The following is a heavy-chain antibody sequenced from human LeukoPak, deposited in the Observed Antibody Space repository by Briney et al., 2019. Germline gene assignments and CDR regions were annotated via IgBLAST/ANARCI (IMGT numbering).Heavy chain of an antibody. CDR1: GGTFSSYA. CDR3: ARVKPGTEYCSGGSCAPNLYYYYGMDV. V-gene: IGHV1-69*04. Sequence: SVKVSCKASGGTFSSYAISWVRQAPGQGLEWMGRIIPILGIANYAQKFQGRVTITADKSTSTAYMELSSLRSEDTAVYYCARVKPGTEYCSGGSCAPNLYYYYGMDVWGQGTLVTVSS. J-gene: IGHJ6*02. CDR2: IIPILGIA. D-gene: IGHD2-15*01.